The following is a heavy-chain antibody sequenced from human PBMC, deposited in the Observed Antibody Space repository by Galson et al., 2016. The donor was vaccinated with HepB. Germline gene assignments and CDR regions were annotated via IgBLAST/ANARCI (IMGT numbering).Heavy chain of an antibody. CDR2: VSGAGGTT. CDR3: ASHTRGQYDSGRYEFNY. D-gene: IGHD3-10*01. V-gene: IGHV3-23*01. CDR1: GFTFSSYA. Sequence: SLRLSCAASGFTFSSYAMSWVRQAPGQGLEWVSTVSGAGGTTYYADFVKGRFTISRDNSKNTLSLEMNTLRSQDTAVYFCASHTRGQYDSGRYEFNYWGQGTLVTVSS. J-gene: IGHJ4*02.